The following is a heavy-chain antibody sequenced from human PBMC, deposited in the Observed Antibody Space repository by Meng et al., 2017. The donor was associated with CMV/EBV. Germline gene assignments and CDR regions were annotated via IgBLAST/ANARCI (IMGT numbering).Heavy chain of an antibody. Sequence: GGSISSGEYYWSWIRQPPGKGLEWIGYIYYSGSTYYDPSLKSRVTISVDTSKNQFSLKLSSVTAADTAVYYCARDPVECSSTSCYEPWGQGTLVTVSS. V-gene: IGHV4-30-4*01. CDR1: GGSISSGEYY. J-gene: IGHJ5*02. CDR2: IYYSGST. CDR3: ARDPVECSSTSCYEP. D-gene: IGHD2-2*01.